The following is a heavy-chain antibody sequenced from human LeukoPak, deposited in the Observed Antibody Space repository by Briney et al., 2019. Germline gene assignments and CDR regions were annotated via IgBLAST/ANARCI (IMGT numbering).Heavy chain of an antibody. D-gene: IGHD2-15*01. CDR3: ARSGSYAAAGDY. J-gene: IGHJ4*02. CDR1: GGSISSYY. V-gene: IGHV4-59*08. Sequence: SETLSLTCTVSGGSISSYYLNWIGRPPGKGLEWIGYIYYSGSTNYNPSLKSRVTISLDTSKNQFSLKLSSVTAADTAVYYCARSGSYAAAGDYWGQGTLVTVSS. CDR2: IYYSGST.